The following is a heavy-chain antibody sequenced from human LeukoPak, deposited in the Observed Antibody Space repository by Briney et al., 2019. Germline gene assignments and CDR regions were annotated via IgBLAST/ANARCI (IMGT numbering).Heavy chain of an antibody. V-gene: IGHV1-2*02. CDR3: ARGGRDSSGYGYRDYFDY. D-gene: IGHD3-22*01. CDR1: GYTFTGYY. Sequence: ASVKVSCKASGYTFTGYYMHWVRQAPGQGLEWMGWINPNSGGTNYAQKFQGRVTMTRDTSISTAYMELSRLRSDDTAVYYCARGGRDSSGYGYRDYFDYWGQGTLVTVSS. J-gene: IGHJ4*02. CDR2: INPNSGGT.